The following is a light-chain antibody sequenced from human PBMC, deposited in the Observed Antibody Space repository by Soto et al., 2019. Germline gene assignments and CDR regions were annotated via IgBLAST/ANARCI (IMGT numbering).Light chain of an antibody. CDR2: AAS. Sequence: IQVPNVPSCLPAPVQARLIITDRASQSINNRLNWYQQKPGKAPKLLIYAASSLESGVPSRFSGSRSGPEFTLTISSLQPEDFATYYCQQSYINSATFGQGTKVDIK. CDR3: QQSYINSAT. J-gene: IGKJ1*01. V-gene: IGKV1-39*01. CDR1: QSINNR.